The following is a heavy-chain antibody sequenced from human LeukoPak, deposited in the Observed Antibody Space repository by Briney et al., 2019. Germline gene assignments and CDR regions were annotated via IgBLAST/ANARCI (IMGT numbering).Heavy chain of an antibody. CDR2: ISSSGSTI. D-gene: IGHD3-10*01. J-gene: IGHJ5*02. CDR1: GFTFSSYS. V-gene: IGHV3-48*01. Sequence: GGSLRLSCAASGFTFSSYSMNWVRQAPGKGLEWVSYISSSGSTIYYADSVKGRFTISRDNAKNSLYLQMNSLRAEDTAVYYCASGPTYYYGSGSYDWFDPWGQGTLVTVSS. CDR3: ASGPTYYYGSGSYDWFDP.